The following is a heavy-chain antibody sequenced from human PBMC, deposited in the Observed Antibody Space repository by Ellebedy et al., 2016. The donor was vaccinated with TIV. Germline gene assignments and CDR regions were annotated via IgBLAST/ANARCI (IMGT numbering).Heavy chain of an antibody. D-gene: IGHD6-6*01. CDR1: GGSFSGYY. CDR2: INHSGST. CDR3: ARSSIAAEDY. V-gene: IGHV4-34*01. J-gene: IGHJ4*02. Sequence: SETLSLXXAVYGGSFSGYYWSWIRQPPGKGLEWIGEINHSGSTNYNPSLKSRVTISVDTSKNQFSLKLSSVTAADTAVYYCARSSIAAEDYWGQGTLVTVSS.